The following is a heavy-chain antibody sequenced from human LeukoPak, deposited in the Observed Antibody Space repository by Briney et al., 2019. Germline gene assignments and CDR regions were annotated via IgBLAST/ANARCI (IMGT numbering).Heavy chain of an antibody. J-gene: IGHJ4*02. V-gene: IGHV1-8*01. CDR2: MNPNSGNT. Sequence: ASVKVSCKASGYTFTSYDINWVRQATGQGLEWMGWMNPNSGNTGYAQKFQGRVTMTRNTSISTAYMELRSLRSDDTAVYYCARDLSDIVVVPAATNFDYWGQGTLVTVSS. CDR3: ARDLSDIVVVPAATNFDY. CDR1: GYTFTSYD. D-gene: IGHD2-2*01.